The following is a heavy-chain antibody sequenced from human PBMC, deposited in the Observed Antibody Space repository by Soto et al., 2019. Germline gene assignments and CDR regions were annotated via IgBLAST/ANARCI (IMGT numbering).Heavy chain of an antibody. J-gene: IGHJ6*02. CDR3: AREDGYNHYYYYGMDV. D-gene: IGHD5-12*01. Sequence: QVQLVESGGGVVQPGRSLRLSCAASGFTFSSYGMHWVRQAPGKGLEWVAVIWYDGSNKYYADSVKGRFTISRDNSKNTLYLQMNSLRAEDTAVYYCAREDGYNHYYYYGMDVWGQGTTVTVSS. CDR2: IWYDGSNK. V-gene: IGHV3-33*01. CDR1: GFTFSSYG.